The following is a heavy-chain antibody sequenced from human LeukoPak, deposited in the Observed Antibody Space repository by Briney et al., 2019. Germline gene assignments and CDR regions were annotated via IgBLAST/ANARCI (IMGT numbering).Heavy chain of an antibody. CDR1: GFTVSSNY. Sequence: GGSLRLSCAASGFTVSSNYMSWVRQAPGKGLEWVSVIYSGGSTYYADSVKGRFTISRDNSKNTLYLQMNSLRAEDTAVYYCARPEGPYYDFWSGYHWFDPWGQGTLVTVSS. J-gene: IGHJ5*02. V-gene: IGHV3-66*04. CDR2: IYSGGST. D-gene: IGHD3-3*01. CDR3: ARPEGPYYDFWSGYHWFDP.